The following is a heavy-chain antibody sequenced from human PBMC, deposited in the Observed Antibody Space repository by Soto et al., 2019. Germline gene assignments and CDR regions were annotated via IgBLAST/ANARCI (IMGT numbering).Heavy chain of an antibody. Sequence: EVQLVESGGDLVQPGRSLRLSCAASGFTFDDYVMHWVRQAPGKGLEWVSGISWNSGTIGYADSVKGRFTISRDNAKNSLYLQMTSLRAEDTALYYCAKDYFPSYYYGSASPIAGPFQQWGQGTLVTVSS. J-gene: IGHJ1*01. CDR1: GFTFDDYV. D-gene: IGHD3-10*01. V-gene: IGHV3-9*01. CDR3: AKDYFPSYYYGSASPIAGPFQQ. CDR2: ISWNSGTI.